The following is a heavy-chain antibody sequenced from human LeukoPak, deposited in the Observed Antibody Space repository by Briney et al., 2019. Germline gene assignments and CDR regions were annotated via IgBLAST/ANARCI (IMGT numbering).Heavy chain of an antibody. V-gene: IGHV3-23*01. D-gene: IGHD3-16*01. CDR2: ISGSGDST. Sequence: GGSLRLFCAASGFTFTSYVMNCVRQAPGKRLEGGSAISGSGDSTYYADSVRGRFTISRDNSKHTLYLQMNSLRAEDTAVYYCAKVTYDYVWGSYENWGQGALVTVSS. CDR1: GFTFTSYV. J-gene: IGHJ4*02. CDR3: AKVTYDYVWGSYEN.